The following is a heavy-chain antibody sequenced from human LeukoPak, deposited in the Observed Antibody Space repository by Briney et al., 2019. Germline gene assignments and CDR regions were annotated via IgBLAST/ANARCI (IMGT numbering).Heavy chain of an antibody. CDR3: ARNWDDGHNWFDP. CDR2: INPNSGGT. J-gene: IGHJ5*02. V-gene: IGHV1-2*02. Sequence: ASVKVSCKASGYTFTGYYMHWVRQAPGQGLEWMGWINPNSGGTNYAQKLQGRVTMTTDTSTSTAYMELRSLRSDDTAVYYCARNWDDGHNWFDPWGQGTLVTVSS. CDR1: GYTFTGYY. D-gene: IGHD1-1*01.